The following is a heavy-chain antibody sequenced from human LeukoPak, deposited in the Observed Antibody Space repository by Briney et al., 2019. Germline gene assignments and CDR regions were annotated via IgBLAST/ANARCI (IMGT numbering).Heavy chain of an antibody. CDR1: GYTFIIYY. V-gene: IGHV1-46*01. D-gene: IGHD1-20*01. Sequence: ASVKVSCKASGYTFIIYYINWVRQAPGQGLEWMGLINPSSGNTPYAQQFQGRVTMTRDTSTSTVYMELSSLRSEDTAVYYCARHSLIGTTPFDYWGQGTLVTVPS. CDR2: INPSSGNT. CDR3: ARHSLIGTTPFDY. J-gene: IGHJ4*02.